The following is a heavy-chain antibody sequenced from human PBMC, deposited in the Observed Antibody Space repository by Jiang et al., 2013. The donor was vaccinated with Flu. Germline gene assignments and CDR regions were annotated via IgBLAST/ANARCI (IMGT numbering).Heavy chain of an antibody. CDR2: ISSSSSYT. J-gene: IGHJ2*01. CDR3: ARAAPGYGGLLSWYFDL. V-gene: IGHV3-11*06. D-gene: IGHD4-23*01. CDR1: GFTFSDYY. Sequence: QLLESGGGLVKPGGSLRLSCAASGFTFSDYYMSWIRQAPGKGLEWVSYISSSSSYTNYADSVKGRFTISRDNAKNSLYLQMNSLRAEDTAVYYCARAAPGYGGLLSWYFDLWGRGTLVTVSS.